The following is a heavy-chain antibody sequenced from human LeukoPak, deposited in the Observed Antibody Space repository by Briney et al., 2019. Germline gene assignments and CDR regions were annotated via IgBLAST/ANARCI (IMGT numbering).Heavy chain of an antibody. CDR3: ARQTLCSGGSCYSGNWFDP. J-gene: IGHJ5*02. D-gene: IGHD2-15*01. V-gene: IGHV4-61*05. CDR1: GGSISSSSYY. CDR2: IYYSGST. Sequence: SETLSLTCTVSGGSISSSSYYWSWVRQPPGKGLEWIGYIYYSGSTNYNPSLKSRVTISVDTSKNQFSLKLSSVTAADTAVYYCARQTLCSGGSCYSGNWFDPWGQGTLVTVSS.